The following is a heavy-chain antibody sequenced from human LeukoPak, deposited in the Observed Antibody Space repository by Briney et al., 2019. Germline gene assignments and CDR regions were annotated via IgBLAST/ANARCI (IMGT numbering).Heavy chain of an antibody. Sequence: ASVKVSCKASGYTFTGYYMHWVRQAPGQGLEWMGWINPNSGGTNYAQKFQGRVTMTRDTSISTAYMELSRPRSDDTAVYYCARDYGSGSYRGDFDPWGQGTLVTVSS. J-gene: IGHJ5*02. CDR2: INPNSGGT. D-gene: IGHD3-10*01. V-gene: IGHV1-2*02. CDR3: ARDYGSGSYRGDFDP. CDR1: GYTFTGYY.